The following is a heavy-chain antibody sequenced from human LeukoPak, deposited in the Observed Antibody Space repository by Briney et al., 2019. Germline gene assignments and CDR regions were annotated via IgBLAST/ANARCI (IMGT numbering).Heavy chain of an antibody. CDR2: ISGSGGST. D-gene: IGHD3-3*01. Sequence: PGGSLRLSCAASGFTFSSYAMSWVRQAPGKGLEWVSAISGSGGSTYYADSVKGRFTISRDNSKNSLYLQMNSLRAEDTAVYYCARDTPEHMYYDFWSDLIPFDYWGQGTLVTVSS. CDR3: ARDTPEHMYYDFWSDLIPFDY. CDR1: GFTFSSYA. V-gene: IGHV3-23*01. J-gene: IGHJ4*02.